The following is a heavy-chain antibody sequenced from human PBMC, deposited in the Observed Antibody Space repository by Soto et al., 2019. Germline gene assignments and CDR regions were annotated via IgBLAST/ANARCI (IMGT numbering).Heavy chain of an antibody. V-gene: IGHV1-18*01. CDR3: ARSSAITAFDI. Sequence: ASVKVSCKASGYTFTSYDISWVRQAPGQGLEWMGWISVYNGKTNSAQKFQGRVTMTTDTSTSIACMELRSLRSDDTAVYYCARSSAITAFDIWGQGTMVTVSS. D-gene: IGHD2-21*01. J-gene: IGHJ3*02. CDR1: GYTFTSYD. CDR2: ISVYNGKT.